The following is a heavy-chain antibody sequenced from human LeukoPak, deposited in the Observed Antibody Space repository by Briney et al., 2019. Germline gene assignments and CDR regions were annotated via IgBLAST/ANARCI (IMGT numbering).Heavy chain of an antibody. CDR3: ARSYDNRGYFYYGMDV. Sequence: SETLSLTCTVSGGSISGYYWTWIRQPPGKGLDLIGYIYFSGTTDYNPSLRSRATISLDTSENQFSLRLTSVTAADTAVYYCARSYDNRGYFYYGMDVWGQGTTVTVSS. CDR2: IYFSGTT. D-gene: IGHD2-15*01. V-gene: IGHV4-59*08. J-gene: IGHJ6*02. CDR1: GGSISGYY.